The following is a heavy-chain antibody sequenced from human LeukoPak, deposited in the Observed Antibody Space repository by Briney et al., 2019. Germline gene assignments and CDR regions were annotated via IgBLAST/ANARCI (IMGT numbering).Heavy chain of an antibody. D-gene: IGHD3-10*01. J-gene: IGHJ4*02. V-gene: IGHV3-23*01. Sequence: GGSLRLSCAASGFTLSHSPMSWVPQAPGKGLHWVSTISGSGNKTYDADSVKGRFTISRDNSKNTLYLQMTGLRAEDTAVYYCAIIKRVGIAPFDDWGQGTLVTVSS. CDR2: ISGSGNKT. CDR3: AIIKRVGIAPFDD. CDR1: GFTLSHSP.